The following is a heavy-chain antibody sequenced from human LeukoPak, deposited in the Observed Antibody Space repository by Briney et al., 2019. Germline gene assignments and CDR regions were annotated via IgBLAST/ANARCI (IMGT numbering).Heavy chain of an antibody. CDR2: IKQDGSEK. Sequence: GGSLRLSCAASGFTFSRYWMTWVRQAPGKGLEWVANIKQDGSEKYYVDSVKGRFTISRDNAKNSLYLQMNSLRPEDTTVYYCARVSTAAAGSDYWGQGTLVTVSS. V-gene: IGHV3-7*01. J-gene: IGHJ4*02. D-gene: IGHD6-13*01. CDR3: ARVSTAAAGSDY. CDR1: GFTFSRYW.